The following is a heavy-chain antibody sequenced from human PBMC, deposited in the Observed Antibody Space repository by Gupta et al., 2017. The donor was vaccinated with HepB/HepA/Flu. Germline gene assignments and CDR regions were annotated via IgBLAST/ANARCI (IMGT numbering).Heavy chain of an antibody. CDR1: GFTFSSYG. CDR3: AKDSWIQLWLRSEPDGMDV. J-gene: IGHJ6*02. D-gene: IGHD5-18*01. V-gene: IGHV3-30*18. Sequence: QVQLVESGGGVVQPGRSLRLSCAASGFTFSSYGMHWVRQAPGKGLEWVAVISYDGSNKYYADSVKGRFTISRDNSKNTLYLQMNSLRAEDTAVYYCAKDSWIQLWLRSEPDGMDVWGQGTTVTVSS. CDR2: ISYDGSNK.